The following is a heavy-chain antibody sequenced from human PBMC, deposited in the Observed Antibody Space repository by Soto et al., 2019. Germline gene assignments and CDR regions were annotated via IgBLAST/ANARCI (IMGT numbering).Heavy chain of an antibody. D-gene: IGHD6-6*01. CDR1: GGSISSSSYY. Sequence: SETLSLTCTVSGGSISSSSYYWGWIRQPPGKGLEWIGSIYYSGSTYYNPSLKSQVTISVDTSKNQFSLKLSSVTAADTAVYYCAGSSVPYYYYGMDVWGQGTTVTVSS. V-gene: IGHV4-39*01. J-gene: IGHJ6*02. CDR2: IYYSGST. CDR3: AGSSVPYYYYGMDV.